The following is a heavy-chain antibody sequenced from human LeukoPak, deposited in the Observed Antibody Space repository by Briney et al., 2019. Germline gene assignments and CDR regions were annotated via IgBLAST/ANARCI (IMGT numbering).Heavy chain of an antibody. CDR2: INHSGST. D-gene: IGHD3-22*01. V-gene: IGHV4-39*07. Sequence: PSETLSLTCTVSGGSVSSGSYYWSWIRQPPGKGLEWIGEINHSGSTNYNPSLKSRVTISVDTSKNQFSLKLSSVTAADTAVYYCARGPYYYDSSGYYRYYYGMDVWGQGTTVTVSS. J-gene: IGHJ6*02. CDR1: GGSVSSGSYY. CDR3: ARGPYYYDSSGYYRYYYGMDV.